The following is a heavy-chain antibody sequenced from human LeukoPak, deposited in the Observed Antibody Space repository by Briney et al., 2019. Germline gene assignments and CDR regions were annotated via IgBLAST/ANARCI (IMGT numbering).Heavy chain of an antibody. J-gene: IGHJ4*02. D-gene: IGHD2-15*01. Sequence: SETLSLTCAVYGGSFSGYYWSWIRQPPGKGLEWIGEINHSGSTNYNPSLKSRVTISVDTSKNQFSLKLSSVTAADTAVYYCARAGIGRYCSGGSCNPFDYWGQGTLVTVSS. CDR3: ARAGIGRYCSGGSCNPFDY. V-gene: IGHV4-34*01. CDR1: GGSFSGYY. CDR2: INHSGST.